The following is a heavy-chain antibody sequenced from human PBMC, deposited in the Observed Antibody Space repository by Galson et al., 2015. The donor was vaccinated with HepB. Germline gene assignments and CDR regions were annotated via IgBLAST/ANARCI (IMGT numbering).Heavy chain of an antibody. CDR3: ASDPPSSGYAFYT. V-gene: IGHV3-33*01. CDR2: IWSDGSTK. CDR1: GFTFSTHA. Sequence: SLRLSCAASGFTFSTHAMHWVRQAPGRGLEWVAFIWSDGSTKYYADSVKGRFTISKDNSKNTLYLQMNSLRAEDTALYYCASDPPSSGYAFYTWGQGTMVTVSS. J-gene: IGHJ3*02. D-gene: IGHD1-14*01.